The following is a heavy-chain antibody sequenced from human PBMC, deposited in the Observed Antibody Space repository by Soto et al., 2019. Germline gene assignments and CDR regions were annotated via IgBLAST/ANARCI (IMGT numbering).Heavy chain of an antibody. J-gene: IGHJ3*02. CDR2: ISGSGGST. CDR3: AKSDYYGSGSYYKRNAFDI. V-gene: IGHV3-23*01. CDR1: GFTFSSYA. D-gene: IGHD3-10*01. Sequence: GGSLRLSCAASGFTFSSYAMSWVRQAPGKGLEWVSAISGSGGSTYYADSVKGRFTISRDNSKNTLYLQMNSLRAEDTAVYYCAKSDYYGSGSYYKRNAFDIWGQGTMVTVS.